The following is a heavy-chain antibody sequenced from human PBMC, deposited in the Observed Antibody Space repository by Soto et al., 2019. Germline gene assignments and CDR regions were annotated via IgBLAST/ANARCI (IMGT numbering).Heavy chain of an antibody. Sequence: SETLSLTCTVSGGSISRYYWNWIRQSPGKGLEWIGYIYYSGSTKYNPSHKSRVTISIDTSKTHFSLDLNSVTAADTPVYYCARSGLREEYYFDSWGQGTLVTVSS. D-gene: IGHD4-17*01. CDR3: ARSGLREEYYFDS. CDR1: GGSISRYY. CDR2: IYYSGST. V-gene: IGHV4-59*01. J-gene: IGHJ4*02.